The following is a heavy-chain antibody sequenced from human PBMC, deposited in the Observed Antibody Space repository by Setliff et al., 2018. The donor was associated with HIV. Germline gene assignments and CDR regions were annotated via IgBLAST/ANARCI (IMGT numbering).Heavy chain of an antibody. J-gene: IGHJ6*02. CDR1: GGSFSGYY. V-gene: IGHV4-34*01. CDR3: AVPGYSGEHYYYYGMDV. D-gene: IGHD5-12*01. Sequence: PSETLSLTCAVYGGSFSGYYWSWIRQPPGKGLEWIGEINHSGSTNYNPSLKSRVTISVDTSKNQFPLTLSSVTAADTAVYYCAVPGYSGEHYYYYGMDVWGQGTTVTVSS. CDR2: INHSGST.